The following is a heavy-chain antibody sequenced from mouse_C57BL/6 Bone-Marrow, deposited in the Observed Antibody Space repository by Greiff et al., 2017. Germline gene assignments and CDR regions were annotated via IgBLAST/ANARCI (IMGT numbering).Heavy chain of an antibody. J-gene: IGHJ2*01. CDR2: INPRSGNT. CDR1: GYTFTSYG. D-gene: IGHD3-2*02. Sequence: QVQLQQSGAELARPGASVKLSCKASGYTFTSYGISWVKQRTGQGLEWIGEINPRSGNTYYNEKFKGKATLTADKSSSTAYMELRSLTSEDSAVYFCASQLRLLDYWGQGTTLTVSS. V-gene: IGHV1-81*01. CDR3: ASQLRLLDY.